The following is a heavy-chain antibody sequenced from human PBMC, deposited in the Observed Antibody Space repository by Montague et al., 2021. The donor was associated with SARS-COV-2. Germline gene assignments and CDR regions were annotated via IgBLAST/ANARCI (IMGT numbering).Heavy chain of an antibody. CDR3: ARHPLRMITFGGVMGFDY. D-gene: IGHD3-16*01. Sequence: LVKPTQTLTLTCTFSGFSLSTSGMCVSWIRQPPGKGLEWIGYIYYSGSTYYNPSLKSRVTISVDTSKNQFSLKLSSVTAADTAVYYCARHPLRMITFGGVMGFDYWGQGTLVTVSS. V-gene: IGHV4-30-2*03. CDR1: GFSLSTSGMC. CDR2: IYYSGST. J-gene: IGHJ4*02.